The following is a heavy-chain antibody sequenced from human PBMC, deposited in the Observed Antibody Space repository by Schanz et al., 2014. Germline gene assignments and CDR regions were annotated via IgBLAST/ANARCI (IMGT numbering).Heavy chain of an antibody. V-gene: IGHV3-48*01. CDR3: ARDRRNADLDY. CDR1: GITFSSHS. J-gene: IGHJ4*02. D-gene: IGHD1-1*01. CDR2: ITYNGGTI. Sequence: EVHLVESGGGLVQPGGSLRPSCAASGITFSSHSFNWVRQAPGKGLEWISYITYNGGTIYYADSVKGRFTISRDNAKNSLYLEMNSLRAEDTALYYCARDRRNADLDYWGQGTLVTVSS.